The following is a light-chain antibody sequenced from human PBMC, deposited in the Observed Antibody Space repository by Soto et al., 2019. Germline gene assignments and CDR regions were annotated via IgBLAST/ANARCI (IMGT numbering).Light chain of an antibody. Sequence: EIVLTQSPGTLSLSPGERATLSCRASQSVSSSHLAWYQQKPGQAPRLLIYGASSRATGFPDRFSGSGSGTDFTLTISRLEPEDCAVYYCQQYGSSPTFGQGTKVKIK. CDR2: GAS. J-gene: IGKJ1*01. CDR1: QSVSSSH. CDR3: QQYGSSPT. V-gene: IGKV3-20*01.